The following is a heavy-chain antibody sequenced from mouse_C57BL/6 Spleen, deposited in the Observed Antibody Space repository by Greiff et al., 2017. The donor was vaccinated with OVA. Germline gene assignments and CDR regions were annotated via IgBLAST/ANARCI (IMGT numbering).Heavy chain of an antibody. CDR1: GYSITSGYY. J-gene: IGHJ2*01. V-gene: IGHV3-6*01. CDR3: ARAYYSNLYYFDY. Sequence: EVHLVESGPGLVKPSQSLSLTCSVTGYSITSGYYWNWIRQFPGNKLEWMGYISYDGSNNYNPSLKNRISITRDTSKNQFFLKLNSVTTEDTATYYCARAYYSNLYYFDYWGQGTTLTVSS. CDR2: ISYDGSN. D-gene: IGHD2-5*01.